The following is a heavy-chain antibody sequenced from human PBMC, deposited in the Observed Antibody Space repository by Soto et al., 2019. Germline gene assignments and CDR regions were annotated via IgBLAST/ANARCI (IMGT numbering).Heavy chain of an antibody. CDR2: INPSGGST. CDR3: ARDKHVLHGYSTPPDAFDI. Sequence: ASVKVSCKASGYTFTSYYMHWVRQAPGQGLEWMGIINPSGGSTSYAQKFQGRVTMTRDTSTSTVYMELSSLRSEDTAVYYCARDKHVLHGYSTPPDAFDIWGQGTMVTVSS. V-gene: IGHV1-46*01. J-gene: IGHJ3*02. CDR1: GYTFTSYY. D-gene: IGHD6-13*01.